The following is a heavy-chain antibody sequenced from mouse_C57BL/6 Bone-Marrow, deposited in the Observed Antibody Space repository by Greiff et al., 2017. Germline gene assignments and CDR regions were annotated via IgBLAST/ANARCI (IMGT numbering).Heavy chain of an antibody. CDR3: ARSEDDYDRFAY. CDR2: IYPRSGNT. CDR1: GYTFTSYG. J-gene: IGHJ3*01. D-gene: IGHD2-4*01. V-gene: IGHV1-81*01. Sequence: VQLQQSGAELARPGASVKLSCKASGYTFTSYGISWVKQRTGQGLEWIGEIYPRSGNTYYNEKFKGKATLTADKSSSTAYMELRSLTSEDSAVYFCARSEDDYDRFAYWGQGTLVTVSA.